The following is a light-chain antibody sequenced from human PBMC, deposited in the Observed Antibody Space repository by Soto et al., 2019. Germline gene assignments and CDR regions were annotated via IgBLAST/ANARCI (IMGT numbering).Light chain of an antibody. CDR2: GAS. V-gene: IGKV3-20*01. CDR3: QQYGDSPQT. Sequence: EIVLTQSPATLSLSPVEIATLSCRASQSVGSSLSWYQQKPGQAPRLLFYGASNRATAIPDRFSGSGFGTDFTLTITRLEPEDFAVYYCQQYGDSPQTFGPGTKGDIK. J-gene: IGKJ1*01. CDR1: QSVGSS.